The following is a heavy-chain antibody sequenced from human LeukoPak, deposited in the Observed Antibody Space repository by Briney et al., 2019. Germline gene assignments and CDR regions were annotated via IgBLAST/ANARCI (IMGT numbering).Heavy chain of an antibody. Sequence: ASVKVSCKASGYTFTSYGIRWVRQAPGQGLEWMGWISAYNGNTNYAQKLQGRVTMTTDTSTSTAYMELRSLRSDDTAVYYCARSYYDFWSGYYAHDYWGQGTLVTVSS. CDR1: GYTFTSYG. D-gene: IGHD3-3*01. V-gene: IGHV1-18*01. J-gene: IGHJ4*02. CDR2: ISAYNGNT. CDR3: ARSYYDFWSGYYAHDY.